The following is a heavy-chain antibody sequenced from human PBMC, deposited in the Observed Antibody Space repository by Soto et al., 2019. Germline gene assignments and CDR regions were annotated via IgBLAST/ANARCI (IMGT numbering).Heavy chain of an antibody. CDR2: IKHDGSDQ. CDR1: GFTFSSLW. J-gene: IGHJ4*02. Sequence: EVQLVESGGGLVLPGGSLRLSCAASGFTFSSLWMSWVRQAPGKGLEWVANIKHDGSDQYYVDSVKGRLTISRDNARNSLYLQMNSLRGDDTAVYYCTRGGGSYYFDFWGQGTLVTVSA. D-gene: IGHD3-10*01. V-gene: IGHV3-7*01. CDR3: TRGGGSYYFDF.